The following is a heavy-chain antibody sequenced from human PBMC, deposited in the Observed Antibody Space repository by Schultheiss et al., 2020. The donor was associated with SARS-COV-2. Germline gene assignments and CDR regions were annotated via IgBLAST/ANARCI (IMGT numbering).Heavy chain of an antibody. V-gene: IGHV3-30*04. CDR3: ARGRRMFCSGGSCYSVGNY. J-gene: IGHJ4*02. D-gene: IGHD2-15*01. CDR2: ISYDGSNK. CDR1: GFTFSSYA. Sequence: GGSLRLSCAASGFTFSSYAMHWVRQAPGKGLEWVAVISYDGSNKYYADSVKGRFTISRDNSKNTLYLQMNSLRAEDTAVYYCARGRRMFCSGGSCYSVGNYWGQGTLVTVSS.